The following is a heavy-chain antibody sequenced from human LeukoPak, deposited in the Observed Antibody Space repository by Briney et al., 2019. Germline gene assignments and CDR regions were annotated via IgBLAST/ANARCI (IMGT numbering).Heavy chain of an antibody. D-gene: IGHD6-13*01. V-gene: IGHV3-21*01. CDR2: ISSSSSYI. J-gene: IGHJ4*02. CDR1: GFTFSSYS. Sequence: GGSLRLSCAASGFTFSSYSMNWGRQAPGKGLEWVSSISSSSSYIYYADSVKGRFTISRDNAKNSLYLQMNSLRAEDTAVYYCARDAGIAAAGLDYWGQGTLVTVSS. CDR3: ARDAGIAAAGLDY.